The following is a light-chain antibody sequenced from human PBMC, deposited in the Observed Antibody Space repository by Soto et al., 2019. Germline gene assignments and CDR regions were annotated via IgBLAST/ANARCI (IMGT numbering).Light chain of an antibody. CDR2: TAS. Sequence: DIQMTQSPSSVSASVGDRVTITCRASQGISSLLAWYQQKPGKAPNLLIHTASSLQSGVPSRFSGSGSGTDFPLTISSQPPEDFANYYRQHDNSFPLTFGRGTKVEIK. J-gene: IGKJ4*01. CDR1: QGISSL. V-gene: IGKV1-12*01. CDR3: QHDNSFPLT.